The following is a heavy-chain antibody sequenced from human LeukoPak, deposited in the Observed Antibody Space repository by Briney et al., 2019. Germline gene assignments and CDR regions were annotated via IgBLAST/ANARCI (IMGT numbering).Heavy chain of an antibody. CDR2: IYSGGST. D-gene: IGHD3-10*01. V-gene: IGHV3-53*01. Sequence: GGSLRLSCAASGFIVSGNYMSWVRQAPGKGLEWVSVIYSGGSTYYADSVKGRFTISRDNSKNTLYLQMNSLRAEDTAVYYCTRPSMVRGVIWYYFDYWGQGTLVTVSS. CDR1: GFIVSGNY. CDR3: TRPSMVRGVIWYYFDY. J-gene: IGHJ4*02.